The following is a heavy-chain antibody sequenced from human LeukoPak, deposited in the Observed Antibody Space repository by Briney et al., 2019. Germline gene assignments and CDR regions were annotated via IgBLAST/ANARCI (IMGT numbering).Heavy chain of an antibody. CDR2: ISGSGGNT. CDR3: AKDRAFSSSWYDY. V-gene: IGHV3-23*01. D-gene: IGHD6-13*01. Sequence: GGSLRLSCAASGSTFSSYAMSWVRQAPGKGLEWVSGISGSGGNTYYADSVKGRFTVSRDNSKNTLYLQMNSLRAEDTAVYYCAKDRAFSSSWYDYWGQGTLVTVSS. J-gene: IGHJ4*02. CDR1: GSTFSSYA.